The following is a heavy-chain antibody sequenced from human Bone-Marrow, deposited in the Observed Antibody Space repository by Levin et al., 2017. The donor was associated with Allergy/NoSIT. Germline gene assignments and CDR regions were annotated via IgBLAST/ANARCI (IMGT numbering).Heavy chain of an antibody. D-gene: IGHD2-21*02. J-gene: IGHJ3*02. CDR3: AGGGDRLGGAFDI. V-gene: IGHV3-53*01. CDR2: IYSGGST. CDR1: GFTVSSNY. Sequence: TGGSLRLSCAASGFTVSSNYMSWVRQAPGKGLEWVSVIYSGGSTYYADSVKGRFTISRDNSKNTLYLQMNSLRAEDTAVYYCAGGGDRLGGAFDIWGQGTMVTVSS.